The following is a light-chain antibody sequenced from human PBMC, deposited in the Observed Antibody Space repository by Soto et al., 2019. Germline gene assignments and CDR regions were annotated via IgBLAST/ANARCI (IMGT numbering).Light chain of an antibody. CDR3: YV. CDR2: DVS. V-gene: IGLV2-14*03. Sequence: QSVLTQPASVSGSPGQSITISCTGTGSDVGGYNYVSWYQHHPGKAPKLMIYDVSNRPSGVSNRFSGSKSGNTASLIISGLQAEDEADFSTYVFGTGTKVTVL. J-gene: IGLJ1*01. CDR1: GSDVGGYNY.